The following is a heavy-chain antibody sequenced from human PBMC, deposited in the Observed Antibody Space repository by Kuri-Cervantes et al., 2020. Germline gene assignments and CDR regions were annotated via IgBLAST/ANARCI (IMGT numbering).Heavy chain of an antibody. Sequence: GESLKISCASSGFTFSSYAMSWVRQAPGKGLEWVSAISGSGGRTYYADSVKGRFTISRDNSNNTLYLQMNSLRAEDTAVYYCAKGRGGSSSGWYVGIVWGKGTLVTVSS. CDR1: GFTFSSYA. J-gene: IGHJ4*02. D-gene: IGHD6-19*01. CDR3: AKGRGGSSSGWYVGIV. CDR2: ISGSGGRT. V-gene: IGHV3-23*01.